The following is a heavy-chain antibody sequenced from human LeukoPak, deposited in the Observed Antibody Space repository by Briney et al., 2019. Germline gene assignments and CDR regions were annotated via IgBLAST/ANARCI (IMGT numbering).Heavy chain of an antibody. J-gene: IGHJ4*02. CDR3: ARDFPGDDCSSTSCPLGY. Sequence: AGGSLRLSCAASGFTFSSYEMNWVRQAPGKGLEWVSYISSGSTIYDADSVKGRFTISRDNAKNTLYLQMNSLRAEDTAVYYCARDFPGDDCSSTSCPLGYWGQGTLVTVSS. V-gene: IGHV3-48*03. D-gene: IGHD2-2*01. CDR1: GFTFSSYE. CDR2: ISSGSTI.